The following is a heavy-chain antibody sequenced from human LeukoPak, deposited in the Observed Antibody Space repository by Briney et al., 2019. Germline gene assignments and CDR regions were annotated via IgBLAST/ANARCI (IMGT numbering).Heavy chain of an antibody. Sequence: SETLSLTCAVSGGSISSGGYPWSWIRQPPGKGLEWIGYIYHSGSTYYNPSLKSRVTISVDRSKNQFSLKLSSVTAADTAVYYCARAISQRGYYDSSGYYFDYWGQGTLVTVSS. CDR3: ARAISQRGYYDSSGYYFDY. V-gene: IGHV4-30-2*01. CDR2: IYHSGST. D-gene: IGHD3-22*01. J-gene: IGHJ4*02. CDR1: GGSISSGGYP.